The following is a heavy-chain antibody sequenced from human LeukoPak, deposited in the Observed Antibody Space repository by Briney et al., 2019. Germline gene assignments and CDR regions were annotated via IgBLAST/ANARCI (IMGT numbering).Heavy chain of an antibody. D-gene: IGHD2-15*01. V-gene: IGHV3-21*01. CDR2: ISSSSSYI. CDR1: GFTFSSYT. CDR3: ARGSEGYCSGGGCYYGMDV. Sequence: PGGSLRLSCAASGFTFSSYTMNWVRQAPGKGLERVSYISSSSSYIYYAHSVKGRFTISRDNAENSLYLQMNSLRAEDTAVYYCARGSEGYCSGGGCYYGMDVWGQGTTVTVSS. J-gene: IGHJ6*01.